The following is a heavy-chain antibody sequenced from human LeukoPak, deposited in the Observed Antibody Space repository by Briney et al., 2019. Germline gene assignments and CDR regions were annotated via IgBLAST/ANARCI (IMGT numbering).Heavy chain of an antibody. CDR3: AKIGRGYDAFDI. V-gene: IGHV3-74*01. CDR1: GFTFSSYW. Sequence: PGGSLRLSCAASGFTFSSYWMNWVRQAPGKGLVWVSRIASDGSSTTYADSVKGRFSISRDNAKNTLYLQMNSLRVEDTAVYYCAKIGRGYDAFDIWGQGTMVTVSS. J-gene: IGHJ3*02. D-gene: IGHD3-22*01. CDR2: IASDGSST.